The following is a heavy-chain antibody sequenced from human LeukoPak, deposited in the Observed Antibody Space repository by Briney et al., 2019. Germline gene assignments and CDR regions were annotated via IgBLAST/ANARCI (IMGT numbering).Heavy chain of an antibody. J-gene: IGHJ5*02. D-gene: IGHD6-19*01. CDR3: ARVLAVAGTSNWFDP. CDR2: ISAYNGNT. V-gene: IGHV1-18*01. Sequence: ASVKVSCKASGYTFTSYGISWVRQAPGQGLEWMGCISAYNGNTNYAQKLQGRVTMTTDTSTSTAYMELRSLRSDDTAVYYCARVLAVAGTSNWFDPWGQGTLVTVSS. CDR1: GYTFTSYG.